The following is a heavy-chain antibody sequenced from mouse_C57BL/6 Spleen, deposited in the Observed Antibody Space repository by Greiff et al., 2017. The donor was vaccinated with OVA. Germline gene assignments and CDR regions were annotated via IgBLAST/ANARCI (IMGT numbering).Heavy chain of an antibody. J-gene: IGHJ3*01. CDR3: AFYYDYDAWFAY. CDR2: IDPEDGET. Sequence: VQLQQSGAELVKPGASVKLSCTASGFNIKDYYMHWVKQRTEQGLEWIGRIDPEDGETKYAPKFPGKATITADTSSNTAYLQLSSLTSEDTAVYYCAFYYDYDAWFAYWGQGTLVTVSA. CDR1: GFNIKDYY. V-gene: IGHV14-2*01. D-gene: IGHD2-4*01.